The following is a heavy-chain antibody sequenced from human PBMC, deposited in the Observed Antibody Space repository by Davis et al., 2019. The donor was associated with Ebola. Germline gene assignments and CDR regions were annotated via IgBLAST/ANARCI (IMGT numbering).Heavy chain of an antibody. CDR2: IIPILGIA. V-gene: IGHV1-69*04. CDR1: GGTFSSYA. Sequence: AASVKVSCKASGGTFSSYAISWVRQAPGQGLEWMGRIIPILGIANYAQKFQGRVTITADKSTSTAYMELRSLTSDDTAVYFCARDHNSGTYASFGYWGQGTLVTVSS. CDR3: ARDHNSGTYASFGY. D-gene: IGHD1-26*01. J-gene: IGHJ4*02.